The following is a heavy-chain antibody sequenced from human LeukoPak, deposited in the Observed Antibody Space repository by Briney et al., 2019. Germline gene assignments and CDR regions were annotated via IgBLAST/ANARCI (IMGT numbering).Heavy chain of an antibody. Sequence: SETLSLTCAVYGGSFSGYYRSWIRQPPGKGLEWIGEINHSGSTNYNPSLKSRVTISVDTSKNQFSLKLSSVTAADTAVYYCARGLACSSTSCYKSDAFDIWGQGTMVTVSS. J-gene: IGHJ3*02. CDR2: INHSGST. D-gene: IGHD2-2*02. CDR1: GGSFSGYY. V-gene: IGHV4-34*01. CDR3: ARGLACSSTSCYKSDAFDI.